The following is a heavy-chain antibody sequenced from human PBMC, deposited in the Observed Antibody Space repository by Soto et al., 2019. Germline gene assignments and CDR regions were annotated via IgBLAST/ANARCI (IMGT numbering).Heavy chain of an antibody. V-gene: IGHV1-69*12. J-gene: IGHJ6*02. CDR2: IIPSFGTA. D-gene: IGHD3-16*01. CDR1: GGTFSSYA. CDR3: ARGGRSGTFYYYYGMDV. Sequence: QVQLVQSGAEVKKPGSSVKVSCKASGGTFSSYAISWVRQAPGQGLEWMGGIIPSFGTANYAQKFQGRVTITADESTSTAYMELSSLRSEDTAVYYCARGGRSGTFYYYYGMDVWGQGTTVTVSS.